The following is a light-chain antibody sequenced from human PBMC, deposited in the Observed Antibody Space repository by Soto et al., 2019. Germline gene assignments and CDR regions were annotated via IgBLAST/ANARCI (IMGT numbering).Light chain of an antibody. CDR1: QSVLYSSKNKNN. CDR3: QQYYSTPLT. V-gene: IGKV4-1*01. CDR2: WAS. Sequence: DIVMTQSPDSLAVSLGERATINCKSSQSVLYSSKNKNNLAWYQQKPGQSPKLLIYWASARESGVPDRFSGSGSGTDFTLTISSLQAEDVAVYYCQQYYSTPLTFGGGTKVEIK. J-gene: IGKJ4*01.